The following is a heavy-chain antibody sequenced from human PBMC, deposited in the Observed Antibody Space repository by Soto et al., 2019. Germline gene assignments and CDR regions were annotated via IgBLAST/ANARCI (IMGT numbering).Heavy chain of an antibody. Sequence: QVQLQQGGAGLLKPSETLSLTCAVYGGSFSGYSWTWIRQPPGTGLEWIGEINHSGSTNYNPSLKSRVTISVDTSKNPFSLKLTSVTASDTAVYYCARDKITGLFDYWGQGTLVTVSS. CDR2: INHSGST. V-gene: IGHV4-34*01. CDR3: ARDKITGLFDY. D-gene: IGHD2-8*02. J-gene: IGHJ4*02. CDR1: GGSFSGYS.